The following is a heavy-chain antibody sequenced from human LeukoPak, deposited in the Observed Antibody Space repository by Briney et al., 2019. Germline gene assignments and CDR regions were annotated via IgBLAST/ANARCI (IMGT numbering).Heavy chain of an antibody. V-gene: IGHV1-2*02. Sequence: ASVKVSCKASGYTFTGYYMHWVRQAPGQGLEWIGWINPNSGGTNYAQKFQGRVTMTRDTSISTAYMELSRLRSDDTAVYYCARGYSYGYPGGYWGQGTLVTVSS. CDR3: ARGYSYGYPGGY. CDR2: INPNSGGT. D-gene: IGHD5-18*01. J-gene: IGHJ4*02. CDR1: GYTFTGYY.